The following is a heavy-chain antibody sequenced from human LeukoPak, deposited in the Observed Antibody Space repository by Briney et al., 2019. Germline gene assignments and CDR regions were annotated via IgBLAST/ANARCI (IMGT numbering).Heavy chain of an antibody. D-gene: IGHD3-3*01. CDR3: AKDFLSGYYHYFDS. V-gene: IGHV1-69*13. CDR1: GGTFSRYS. CDR2: LTPQFGVA. J-gene: IGHJ4*02. Sequence: ASVKVSCKASGGTFSRYSISWVRQAPRQGLEWMGALTPQFGVAIYAQRFRGRVTITADELTNTAHMELSSLRSDDTAVYYCAKDFLSGYYHYFDSWGQGTLVTVSS.